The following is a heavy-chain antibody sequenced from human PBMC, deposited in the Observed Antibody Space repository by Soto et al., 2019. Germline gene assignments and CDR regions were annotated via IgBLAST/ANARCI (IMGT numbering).Heavy chain of an antibody. D-gene: IGHD2-2*01. V-gene: IGHV3-33*01. Sequence: GESLKISCAASGFTFSSYGMHWVRQAPGKGLEWVAVIWYDGSNKYYADSVKGRFTISRDNSKNTLYLQMNSLRAEDTAVYYCARDRDIVVVPAAMGMDVWGKGTTVTVSS. CDR3: ARDRDIVVVPAAMGMDV. J-gene: IGHJ6*04. CDR1: GFTFSSYG. CDR2: IWYDGSNK.